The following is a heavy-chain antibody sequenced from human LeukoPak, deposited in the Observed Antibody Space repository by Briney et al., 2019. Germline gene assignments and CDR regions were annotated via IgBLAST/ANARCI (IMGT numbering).Heavy chain of an antibody. CDR3: ASGDQYDFWSGYYYYYMDV. CDR1: GFTFSSYS. CDR2: ISSSSSYI. D-gene: IGHD3-3*01. Sequence: GGSLRLSCAASGFTFSSYSMNWVRQAPGKGLEWVSSISSSSSYIYYADSVKGRFTISRDNAKNSLYLQMNSLRAEDTAVYYCASGDQYDFWSGYYYYYMDVWGKGTTVTVSS. J-gene: IGHJ6*03. V-gene: IGHV3-21*01.